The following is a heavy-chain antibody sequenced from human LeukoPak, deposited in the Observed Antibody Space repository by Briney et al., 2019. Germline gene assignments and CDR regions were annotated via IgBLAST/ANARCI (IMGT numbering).Heavy chain of an antibody. J-gene: IGHJ4*02. CDR2: ISHNGNI. D-gene: IGHD3-3*01. Sequence: SETLSLTCNVSGGAVNSYYWSCIRQTPGEGLKCIGYISHNGNIDYAPSLKSRVTMSIDTTKNKFSLKLTSVTAADTALYFCARGFCSDEICQVFTHWGQGILVTVSS. V-gene: IGHV4-59*02. CDR3: ARGFCSDEICQVFTH. CDR1: GGAVNSYY.